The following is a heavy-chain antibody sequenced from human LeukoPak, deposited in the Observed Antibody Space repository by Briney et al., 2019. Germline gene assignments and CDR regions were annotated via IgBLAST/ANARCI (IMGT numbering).Heavy chain of an antibody. J-gene: IGHJ4*02. CDR1: GYSITSSSW. D-gene: IGHD6-13*01. Sequence: PSDTLSLTCAVSGYSITSSSWWGWIRQPPGKGLEWIGYIYHSGTTYYNPSLQSRVTMSVDTSKNQFSLKLSSVTAADTAVYYCARGYSSFDYWGQGTLVTVSS. V-gene: IGHV4-28*03. CDR2: IYHSGTT. CDR3: ARGYSSFDY.